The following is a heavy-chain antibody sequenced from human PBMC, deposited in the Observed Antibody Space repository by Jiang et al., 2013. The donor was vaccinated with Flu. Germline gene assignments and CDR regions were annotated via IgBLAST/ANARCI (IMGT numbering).Heavy chain of an antibody. J-gene: IGHJ4*02. CDR2: ITNSGSSI. CDR3: ARGGSAAGTGAPVY. Sequence: QLLESGGGLVQPGGSLRLSCAASGFAFSSYEMTWVRQAPGKGLEWVSYITNSGSSIYYADSVKGRFTISRDNAKNSLYLQMNSLRGEDTAVYYCARGGSAAGTGAPVYWGQGTLVTVSS. D-gene: IGHD6-13*01. V-gene: IGHV3-48*03. CDR1: GFAFSSYE.